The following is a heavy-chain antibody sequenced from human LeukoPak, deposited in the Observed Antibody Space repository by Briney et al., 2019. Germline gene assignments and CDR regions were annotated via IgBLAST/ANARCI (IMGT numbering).Heavy chain of an antibody. CDR2: IRPNNGDT. D-gene: IGHD3-16*01. Sequence: SAVKVSCKASGYTFTGNNIHWVRQAPGQGLECMGWIRPNNGDTNYAQKFRGRVTMTKDTSSSKAYMELSGLRAADTDVYYCARAYNSDYGGQFFDSWGQGTLVAVSS. J-gene: IGHJ4*02. CDR3: ARAYNSDYGGQFFDS. CDR1: GYTFTGNN. V-gene: IGHV1-2*02.